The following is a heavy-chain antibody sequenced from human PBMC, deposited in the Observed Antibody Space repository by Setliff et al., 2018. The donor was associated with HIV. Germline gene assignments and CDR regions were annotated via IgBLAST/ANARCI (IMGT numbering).Heavy chain of an antibody. Sequence: KPSETLSLTCTVSGGSISSSSYYWGWIRQPPGKGLEWIGSIYYSGSTYYNPSLKSRVTISVDTSKNQFSLKLSSVTAADTAMYYCVRHHSSDPLRRWDSYYYMDVWGKGTTVTVSS. V-gene: IGHV4-39*01. D-gene: IGHD6-19*01. J-gene: IGHJ6*03. CDR3: VRHHSSDPLRRWDSYYYMDV. CDR2: IYYSGST. CDR1: GGSISSSSYY.